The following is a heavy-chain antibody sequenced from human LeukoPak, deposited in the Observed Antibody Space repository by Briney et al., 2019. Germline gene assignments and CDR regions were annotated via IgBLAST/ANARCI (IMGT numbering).Heavy chain of an antibody. CDR3: ARVPGAAYYYDSRGYYFGY. CDR1: GYTFSSYG. V-gene: IGHV1-18*01. CDR2: ISAYNGNT. J-gene: IGHJ4*02. Sequence: ASVKVSCKASGYTFSSYGISWVRKAPGQGLERMGWISAYNGNTNYAQKLQGGVTMTTDTSTSTAYMELRSLSSDDTAVYYCARVPGAAYYYDSRGYYFGYWGQGTLVTVSS. D-gene: IGHD3-22*01.